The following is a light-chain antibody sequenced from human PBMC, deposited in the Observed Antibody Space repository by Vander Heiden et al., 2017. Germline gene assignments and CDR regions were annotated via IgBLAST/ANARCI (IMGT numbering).Light chain of an antibody. V-gene: IGKV3-20*01. CDR1: QSLSSNS. Sequence: EILLTQSPGTLSLSPGERATLSCRASQSLSSNSLAWYQQRPGQAPRLLTYGASSRATGIADRFSGSGSGTDFTLTISRLEPEDFAVYYCQQYGSSPWTFGQGTKVEIK. CDR2: GAS. J-gene: IGKJ1*01. CDR3: QQYGSSPWT.